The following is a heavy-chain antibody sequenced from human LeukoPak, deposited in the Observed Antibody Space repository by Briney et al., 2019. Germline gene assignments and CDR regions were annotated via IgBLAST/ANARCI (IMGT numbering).Heavy chain of an antibody. CDR3: ARDHVYGGADY. CDR2: TSGDGITT. CDR1: GFTFHNNA. V-gene: IGHV3-43*02. D-gene: IGHD5/OR15-5a*01. Sequence: GGSLRPSFAASGFTFHNNAIHGFLQAPGKVWEWFSLTSGDGITTYFADSVKGRFTISRDNSKSSLFLQMNSLRTEDTALYYCARDHVYGGADYWGQGTLVTVSS. J-gene: IGHJ4*02.